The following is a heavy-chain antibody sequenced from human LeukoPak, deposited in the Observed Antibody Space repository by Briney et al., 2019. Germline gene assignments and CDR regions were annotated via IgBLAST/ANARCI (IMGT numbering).Heavy chain of an antibody. J-gene: IGHJ4*02. CDR1: GGSITSYY. V-gene: IGHV4-59*01. D-gene: IGHD4-17*01. CDR3: ARENGDYVSFDY. Sequence: SETLSLTCTVSGGSITSYYWSWTRQPPGKGLEWIGYIYYSGSTNYNPSLKSRVTISVDTSKNQFSLKLSSVTAADTAVYYCARENGDYVSFDYWGQGTLVTVSS. CDR2: IYYSGST.